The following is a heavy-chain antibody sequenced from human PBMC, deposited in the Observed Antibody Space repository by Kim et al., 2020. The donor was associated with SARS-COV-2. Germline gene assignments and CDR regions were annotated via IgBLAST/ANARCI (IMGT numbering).Heavy chain of an antibody. D-gene: IGHD6-25*01. J-gene: IGHJ6*02. CDR1: GFTFSSYG. CDR3: ARGAIGQRRKTPQYYYGMDV. V-gene: IGHV3-33*01. CDR2: IWYDGSNK. Sequence: GGSLRLSCAASGFTFSSYGMHWVRQAPGKGLEWGAVIWYDGSNKYYADSVKGRFTISRDNSKNTLYLQMNSLRADDTAVYYCARGAIGQRRKTPQYYYGMDVWCQGTTFSLSS.